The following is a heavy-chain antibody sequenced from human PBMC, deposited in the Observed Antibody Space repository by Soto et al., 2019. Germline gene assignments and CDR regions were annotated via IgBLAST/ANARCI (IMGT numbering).Heavy chain of an antibody. D-gene: IGHD3-22*01. CDR2: AYQSGST. CDR1: NGSISNSGSY. CDR3: AGGGSIVVATRRLMDV. V-gene: IGHV4-39*01. Sequence: SETLSLTCIVSNGSISNSGSYWGWIRQPPGKGLEWIGYAYQSGSTYYNPSLKSRVAISVDTYKNQFSLPLSSVTVADTAVYFCAGGGSIVVATRRLMDVWGKGTTVTVSS. J-gene: IGHJ6*03.